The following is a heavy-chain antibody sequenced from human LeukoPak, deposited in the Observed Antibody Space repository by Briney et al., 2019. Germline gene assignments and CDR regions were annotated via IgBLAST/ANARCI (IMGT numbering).Heavy chain of an antibody. CDR3: AKDLGGSERGYSYGPFDY. D-gene: IGHD5-18*01. CDR2: ISGSGGST. CDR1: GFTFSSYA. V-gene: IGHV3-23*01. J-gene: IGHJ4*02. Sequence: PGGSLRLSCAASGFTFSSYAMSWVRQAPGKGLEWVSAISGSGGSTYYADSVKGRFTISRDNSKNTLYLQMNSLRAEDTAVYYCAKDLGGSERGYSYGPFDYWGQGTLVTVSS.